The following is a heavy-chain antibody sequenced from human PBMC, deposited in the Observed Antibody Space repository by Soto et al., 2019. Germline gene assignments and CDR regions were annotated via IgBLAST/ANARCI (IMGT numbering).Heavy chain of an antibody. CDR2: IKQDGSEK. CDR3: ARLNYGDYVYYFDY. CDR1: GFTFSSYW. J-gene: IGHJ4*02. Sequence: GGSLRLSCAASGFTFSSYWMSWVRQAPGKGLEWVANIKQDGSEKYYVDSVKGRFTISRDNAKNSLYLQMNSLRAEDTAVYYCARLNYGDYVYYFDYWGQGTLVTVSS. V-gene: IGHV3-7*05. D-gene: IGHD4-17*01.